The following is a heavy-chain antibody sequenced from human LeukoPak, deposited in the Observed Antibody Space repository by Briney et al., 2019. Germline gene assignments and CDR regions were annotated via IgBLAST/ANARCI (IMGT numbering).Heavy chain of an antibody. V-gene: IGHV1-2*02. J-gene: IGHJ4*02. CDR2: INPNSGDT. CDR3: ARDWGIIEGLDY. D-gene: IGHD3-16*01. CDR1: GYTFTGYY. Sequence: ASVKVSCKASGYTFTGYYMHWVRQAPGQGLEWMGWINPNSGDTNYAQKFQGRVTMTRDTSISTAYMELSRLRSDDTAVYYCARDWGIIEGLDYWGQGTLVTVSS.